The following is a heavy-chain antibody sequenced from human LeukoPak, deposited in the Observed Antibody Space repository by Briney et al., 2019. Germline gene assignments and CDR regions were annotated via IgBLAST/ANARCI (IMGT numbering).Heavy chain of an antibody. V-gene: IGHV3-49*04. J-gene: IGHJ4*02. CDR1: VFTFGDHA. D-gene: IGHD6-19*01. CDR3: TRGRSGWYTISDY. CDR2: IRGKTHGETT. Sequence: GGSLRLSCMSSVFTFGDHAMSWVRQARGKGREGVTFIRGKTHGETTEYAASVKGRFTISRDDSKSIAYLQMTSLKTEDRAVYYCTRGRSGWYTISDYWGQGTLVTVSS.